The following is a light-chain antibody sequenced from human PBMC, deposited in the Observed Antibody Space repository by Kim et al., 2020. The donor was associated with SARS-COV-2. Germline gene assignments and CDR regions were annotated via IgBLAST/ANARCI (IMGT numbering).Light chain of an antibody. CDR3: QQYNNSPLT. V-gene: IGKV3-15*01. CDR1: QSVSSN. J-gene: IGKJ1*01. CDR2: GTS. Sequence: EVVMTQSPATLSVSPGERATLSCRASQSVSSNLAWYQQKPGQAPRLLIYGTSTRATGIPARFSGSGSGTEFTLIISSLQSEDFAVYYCQQYNNSPLTFGQGTKVDIK.